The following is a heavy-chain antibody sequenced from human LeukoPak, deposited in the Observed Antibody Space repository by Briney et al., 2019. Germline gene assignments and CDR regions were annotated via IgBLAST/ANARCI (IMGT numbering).Heavy chain of an antibody. J-gene: IGHJ6*03. Sequence: GASVKVSCKASGYTFTGYYMHWVRQAPGQGLEWMGWINPNSGGTNHAQKFQGRVTMTRDTSISTAYMELSRLRSDDTAVYYCARGVVIIIHYYYYMDVWGKGTTVTVSS. CDR3: ARGVVIIIHYYYYMDV. CDR1: GYTFTGYY. V-gene: IGHV1-2*02. D-gene: IGHD3-3*01. CDR2: INPNSGGT.